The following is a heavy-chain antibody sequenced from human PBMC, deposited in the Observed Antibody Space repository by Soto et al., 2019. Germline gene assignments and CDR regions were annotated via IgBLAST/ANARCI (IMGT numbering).Heavy chain of an antibody. D-gene: IGHD2-15*01. V-gene: IGHV1-8*02. CDR2: MNPNSGNT. J-gene: IGHJ5*02. Sequence: ASVKVSCKASGYTFTSYGISWVRQATGQGLEWMGWMNPNSGNTGYAQKFQGRVTMTRNTSISTAYMELSSLRSEDTAVYYCARASGGSEDWFDPWGQGTLVTVSP. CDR1: GYTFTSYG. CDR3: ARASGGSEDWFDP.